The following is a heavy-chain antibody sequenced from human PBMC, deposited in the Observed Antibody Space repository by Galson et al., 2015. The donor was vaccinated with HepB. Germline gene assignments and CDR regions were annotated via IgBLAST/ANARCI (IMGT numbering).Heavy chain of an antibody. J-gene: IGHJ6*02. V-gene: IGHV3-48*02. D-gene: IGHD1-26*01. Sequence: SLRLSCAASGFTLSDYSINWVRQAPGRGLEWVSYISATGTITYYADSVKGRFTISRDEAKNSLYLQMNSLRDEDTAVYYCASDYRLYLDVWGQGTAVTVSS. CDR1: GFTLSDYS. CDR3: ASDYRLYLDV. CDR2: ISATGTIT.